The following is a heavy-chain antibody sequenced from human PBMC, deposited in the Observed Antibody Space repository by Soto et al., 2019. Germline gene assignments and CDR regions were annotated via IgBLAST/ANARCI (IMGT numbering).Heavy chain of an antibody. J-gene: IGHJ4*02. CDR3: ARDGVGPFDH. CDR1: VGSVSTYY. V-gene: IGHV4-59*02. Sequence: QVQLQESGPGLLKPSETLSLTCTISVGSVSTYYWSWIRQPPGKELEWIGLTSYSGNTNYNPSLKSRVAMAVDPSKNQVSLTLSSVTAADTAVYYCARDGVGPFDHWGQGNLVTVSS. D-gene: IGHD3-3*01. CDR2: TSYSGNT.